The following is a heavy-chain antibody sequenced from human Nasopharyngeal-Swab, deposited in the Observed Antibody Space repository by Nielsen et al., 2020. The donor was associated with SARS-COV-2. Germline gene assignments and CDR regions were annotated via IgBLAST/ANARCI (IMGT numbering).Heavy chain of an antibody. V-gene: IGHV1-2*06. D-gene: IGHD6-13*01. CDR3: AREDSSSWYSLLNWFDP. Sequence: ASVKVSCKASGYTFTGYYMHWVRQAPGQGLEWMGRINPNSGGTNYAQKFQGRVTMTRDTSISTAYMELGRLRSDDTAVYYCAREDSSSWYSLLNWFDPWGQGTLVTVSS. CDR2: INPNSGGT. CDR1: GYTFTGYY. J-gene: IGHJ5*02.